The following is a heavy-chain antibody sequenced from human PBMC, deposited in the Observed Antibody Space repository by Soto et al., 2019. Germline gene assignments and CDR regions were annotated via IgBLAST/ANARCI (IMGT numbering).Heavy chain of an antibody. J-gene: IGHJ4*02. CDR3: TTSVRVPAAFDF. CDR1: GFTFTNAW. V-gene: IGHV3-15*01. CDR2: IRSQTDGGTT. D-gene: IGHD2-2*01. Sequence: EVQLVESGGGLVKPGGSLRLSCAASGFTFTNAWMNWVRQAPGKGLEWLGRIRSQTDGGTTDYAAPVKGRFTFSRDDLKNTLYSQMNSLKTVDTAVYYCTTSVRVPAAFDFWGQGTLVTVSS.